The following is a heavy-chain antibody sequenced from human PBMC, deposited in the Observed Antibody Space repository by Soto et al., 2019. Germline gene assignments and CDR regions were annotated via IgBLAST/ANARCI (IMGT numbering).Heavy chain of an antibody. D-gene: IGHD3-16*02. CDR2: IYYSGST. V-gene: IGHV4-30-4*01. Sequence: TSETLSLTCTVSGGSISSGDYYWSWIRQPPGKGLECIGYIYYSGSTYYNPSLKSRVTISVDTSKNQFSLKLSSVTAADTAVYYWARKPWSYRYLDYWGQGTVVTVSS. J-gene: IGHJ4*02. CDR1: GGSISSGDYY. CDR3: ARKPWSYRYLDY.